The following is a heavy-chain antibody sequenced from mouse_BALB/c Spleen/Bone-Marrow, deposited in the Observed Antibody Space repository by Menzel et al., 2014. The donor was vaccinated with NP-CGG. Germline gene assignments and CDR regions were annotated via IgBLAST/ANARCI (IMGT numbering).Heavy chain of an antibody. J-gene: IGHJ2*01. CDR3: TRNWAFCF. CDR1: GYTFTSYW. Sequence: QVQLQQSGAELERPGASVKLSCKASGYTFTSYWMNWVKQRPGQGLEWIGMVDPSDSKTHFNQMFKDKATLTVDKSSSTAYMHLSSLTSEDSAVYYCTRNWAFCFWGRGPPITASS. V-gene: IGHV1-61*01. D-gene: IGHD4-1*01. CDR2: VDPSDSKT.